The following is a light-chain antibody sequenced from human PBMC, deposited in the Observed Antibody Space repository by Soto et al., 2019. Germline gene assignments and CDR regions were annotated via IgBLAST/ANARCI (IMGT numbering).Light chain of an antibody. CDR1: SGDIGGFKN. V-gene: IGLV2-8*01. CDR2: EAT. Sequence: QSALSQPPSASGSPGESVTLSCTGSSGDIGGFKNVSWFQQYTGKAPRLLIYEATERPAGVPDRFSGSKSGTTASLTVSGLQADDYATYFCSAYAGFNKILFGGGTKLTVL. CDR3: SAYAGFNKIL. J-gene: IGLJ2*01.